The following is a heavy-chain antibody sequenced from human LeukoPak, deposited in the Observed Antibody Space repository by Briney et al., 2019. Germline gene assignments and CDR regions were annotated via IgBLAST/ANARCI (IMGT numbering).Heavy chain of an antibody. CDR2: ITLSGTTI. D-gene: IGHD6-13*01. Sequence: PGGSLRLSCVASGFNFNNYNMNWVRQAPGKGLEWVSYITLSGTTIYYADSGKGRFTISRDNAKNSLYLQMNSLRAEDTAVYYCAREPTYTSSWYTSCDYWGQGPLVTVSS. J-gene: IGHJ4*02. CDR3: AREPTYTSSWYTSCDY. V-gene: IGHV3-48*01. CDR1: GFNFNNYN.